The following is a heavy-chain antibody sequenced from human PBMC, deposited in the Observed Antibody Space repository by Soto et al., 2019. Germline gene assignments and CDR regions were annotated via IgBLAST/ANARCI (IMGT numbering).Heavy chain of an antibody. CDR1: GFNFNIYW. J-gene: IGHJ6*02. V-gene: IGHV3-7*01. CDR2: IEREESEK. Sequence: EERLVESGGGVVQPGGSLRLSCAASGFNFNIYWMSWVRQAPGKGLEWVATIEREESEKYYVDSVKGRFTVSKDNARNSLFLQMNSLRAEDTAVYYFAGVTWGGVSGPTLSYSGMDVWGQGTTVTVSS. D-gene: IGHD7-27*01. CDR3: AGVTWGGVSGPTLSYSGMDV.